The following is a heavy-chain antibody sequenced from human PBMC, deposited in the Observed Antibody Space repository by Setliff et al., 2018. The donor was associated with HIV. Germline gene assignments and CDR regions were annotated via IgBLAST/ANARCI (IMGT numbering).Heavy chain of an antibody. CDR3: ARRITGLDAFDI. CDR2: MNPNSGNT. Sequence: ASVKVSCKNTGYTFTSYDINWVRQATGQGLEWMGWMNPNSGNTGYAQKFQGRVTMTRNTSISTAYMELSSLRSEDTAVYYCARRITGLDAFDIWGQGTMVTVSS. V-gene: IGHV1-8*02. CDR1: GYTFTSYD. J-gene: IGHJ3*02. D-gene: IGHD2-8*02.